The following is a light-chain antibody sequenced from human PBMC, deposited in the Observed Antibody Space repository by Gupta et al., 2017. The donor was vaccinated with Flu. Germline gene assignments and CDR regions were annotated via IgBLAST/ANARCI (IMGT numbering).Light chain of an antibody. J-gene: IGKJ1*01. CDR1: QSLLYSANNKNY. CDR3: QQYSLTPRT. Sequence: DIVMTKSPDSLAVSLGERATINCRSSQSLLYSANNKNYLAWHQQKPGQPPKVLIYWASTRASGVPDRFTGSGSGTDFTLTISNLQAEDVAVYFCQQYSLTPRTFGQGTKVEIK. CDR2: WAS. V-gene: IGKV4-1*01.